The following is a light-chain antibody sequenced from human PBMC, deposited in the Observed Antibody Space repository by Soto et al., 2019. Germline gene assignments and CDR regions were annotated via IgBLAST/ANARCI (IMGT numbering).Light chain of an antibody. CDR3: CSYAGSYDYV. J-gene: IGLJ1*01. CDR1: SSDVGAYNY. CDR2: DAN. Sequence: LTQPRSVSGSPGQSVTISCTGSSSDVGAYNYVSWYQHNTGKAPKLLIYDANKRPSGVPDRFSGSKFGNTASLTISGLQADDEATFYCCSYAGSYDYVFGTGTKVTVL. V-gene: IGLV2-11*01.